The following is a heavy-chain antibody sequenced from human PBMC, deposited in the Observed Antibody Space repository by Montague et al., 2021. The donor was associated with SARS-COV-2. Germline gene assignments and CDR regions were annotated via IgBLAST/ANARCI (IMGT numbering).Heavy chain of an antibody. D-gene: IGHD1-26*01. V-gene: IGHV3-30*04. J-gene: IGHJ3*02. Sequence: SLRLSCAASGFTLSSYAMHWVRQAPGKGLEWVAVISYDGSNKYYVDSVKGRFTISRDNSKNTLYLQMNSLRAEDTAVYYCARTDGGSYFNAFDIWGQGTMVTVSS. CDR2: ISYDGSNK. CDR1: GFTLSSYA. CDR3: ARTDGGSYFNAFDI.